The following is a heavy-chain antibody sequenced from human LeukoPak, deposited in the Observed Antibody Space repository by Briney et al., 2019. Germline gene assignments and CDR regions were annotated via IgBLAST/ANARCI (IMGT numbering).Heavy chain of an antibody. Sequence: GGSLRLSCAASGFTVSSSYMSWVRQAPGKGLGWVSLIYSGGDTYYTDSVKGRFTISRDNSKNTLFLQMNNLRAEDTAVYYCARVGHTSLGFDYWGQGTLVTVSS. J-gene: IGHJ4*02. V-gene: IGHV3-53*01. D-gene: IGHD3-16*01. CDR1: GFTVSSSY. CDR3: ARVGHTSLGFDY. CDR2: IYSGGDT.